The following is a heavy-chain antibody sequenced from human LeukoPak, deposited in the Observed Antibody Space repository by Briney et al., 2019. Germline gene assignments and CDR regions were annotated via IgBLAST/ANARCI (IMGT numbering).Heavy chain of an antibody. CDR1: GYTFTGYY. CDR2: INPNSGGT. D-gene: IGHD4-17*01. J-gene: IGHJ6*03. CDR3: ARGTTVTKAIYCMDV. V-gene: IGHV1-2*02. Sequence: ASVKVSCKASGYTFTGYYMHWVRQAPGQGLEWMGWINPNSGGTNYAQKFQGRVTMTRDTSISTAYMELSRLRSDDTAVYYCARGTTVTKAIYCMDVWGKGTTVTVSS.